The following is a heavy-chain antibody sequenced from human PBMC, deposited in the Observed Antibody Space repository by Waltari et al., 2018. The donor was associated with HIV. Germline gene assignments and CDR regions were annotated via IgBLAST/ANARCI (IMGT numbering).Heavy chain of an antibody. J-gene: IGHJ5*02. CDR1: GFTFSNYA. CDR2: ISGRGGST. V-gene: IGHV3-23*01. D-gene: IGHD6-19*01. CDR3: AKGGRAVAGNWFDP. Sequence: EVQLLESGGGLVQPGGSLRRSCAASGFTFSNYAINWVRQAPGKGLEWVSAISGRGGSTHYADSVKGRFSISRDNSKNTLYLQMNSLRPEDTAIYYCAKGGRAVAGNWFDPWGQGTLVTVSS.